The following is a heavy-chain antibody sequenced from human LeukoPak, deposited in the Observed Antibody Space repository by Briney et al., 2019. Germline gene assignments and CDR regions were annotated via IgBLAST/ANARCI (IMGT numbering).Heavy chain of an antibody. CDR2: IYSSGDT. CDR1: GGPISRYY. Sequence: SDTLSLTCTVSGGPISRYYWSWIRRPAGKGLEWIGRIYSSGDTNYNPSLKSRVTMSIDTSKKQFSLNLSSVTAADTAVYYCAAYQQQLAFDYWGQGTLVTVSS. J-gene: IGHJ4*02. CDR3: AAYQQQLAFDY. D-gene: IGHD6-13*01. V-gene: IGHV4-4*07.